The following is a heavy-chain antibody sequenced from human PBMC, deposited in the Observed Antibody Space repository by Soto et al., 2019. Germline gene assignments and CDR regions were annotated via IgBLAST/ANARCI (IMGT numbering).Heavy chain of an antibody. CDR2: ISGSGGST. V-gene: IGHV3-23*01. D-gene: IGHD5-18*01. CDR1: GFTFSSYA. CDR3: AKSSPRGYSYGSLDYYYGMDV. J-gene: IGHJ6*02. Sequence: LRLSCAASGFTFSSYAMSWVRQAPGKGLEWVSAISGSGGSTYYADSVKGRFTISRDNSKNTLYLQMNSLRAEDTAVYYCAKSSPRGYSYGSLDYYYGMDVWGQGTTVTVSS.